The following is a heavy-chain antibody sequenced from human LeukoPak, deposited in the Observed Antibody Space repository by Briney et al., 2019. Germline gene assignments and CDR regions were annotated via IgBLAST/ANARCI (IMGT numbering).Heavy chain of an antibody. CDR3: AKGRFGQLLSWYFDL. Sequence: GRSLRLSCAGSGFTFSTYGMNWVRQAPGRGLEWVSYISSSGNAIYYADSVKGRFTISRDNAMNSLYLQMNSLTTEDTAFYYCAKGRFGQLLSWYFDLWGRGTLVTVSS. J-gene: IGHJ2*01. V-gene: IGHV3-48*03. CDR2: ISSSGNAI. D-gene: IGHD3-10*01. CDR1: GFTFSTYG.